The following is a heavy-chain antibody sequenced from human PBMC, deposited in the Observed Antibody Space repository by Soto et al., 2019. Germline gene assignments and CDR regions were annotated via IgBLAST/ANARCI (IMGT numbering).Heavy chain of an antibody. V-gene: IGHV5-10-1*01. CDR1: GYSFSSYW. Sequence: ESLKSSCKCSGYSFSSYWITWVRQIPGNGLEWMGRIDPSDSYTNYSPSFQGHVTISADKSISTAYLQWSSLKASDTDMYYCARRGSSSVYYYYGMDVWGQGTTVTVSS. CDR3: ARRGSSSVYYYYGMDV. D-gene: IGHD6-6*01. CDR2: IDPSDSYT. J-gene: IGHJ6*02.